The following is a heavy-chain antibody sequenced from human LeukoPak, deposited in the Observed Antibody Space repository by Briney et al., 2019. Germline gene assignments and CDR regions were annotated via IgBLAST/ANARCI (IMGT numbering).Heavy chain of an antibody. J-gene: IGHJ4*02. Sequence: GGSLRLSCAASGFTFTTYWMSWVRQAPGKGLEWVANINQDGSEKYFVDSVKGRFTISRDNAKNSLYLQMNSLRAEDTAVYYCARGTGYTYAFTGRERTKSRLDYWGQGTLVTVSS. CDR3: ARGTGYTYAFTGRERTKSRLDY. D-gene: IGHD5-18*01. CDR2: INQDGSEK. CDR1: GFTFTTYW. V-gene: IGHV3-7*01.